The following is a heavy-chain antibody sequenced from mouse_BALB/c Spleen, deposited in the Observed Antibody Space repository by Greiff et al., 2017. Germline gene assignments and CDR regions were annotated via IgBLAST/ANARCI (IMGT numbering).Heavy chain of an antibody. J-gene: IGHJ4*01. CDR1: GFNIKDTY. CDR2: IDPANGNT. D-gene: IGHD2-4*01. Sequence: VQLQQSGAELVKPGASVKLSCTASGFNIKDTYMHWVKQRPEQGLEWIGRIDPANGNTKYDPKFQGKATITADTTSNTAYLQLRSLKSEATAFYSCARGYYDSDGTMDYWGQGTSVTVSS. V-gene: IGHV14-3*02. CDR3: ARGYYDSDGTMDY.